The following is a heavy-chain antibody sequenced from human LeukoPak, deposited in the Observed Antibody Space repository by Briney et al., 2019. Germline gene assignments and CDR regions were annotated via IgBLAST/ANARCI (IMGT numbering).Heavy chain of an antibody. Sequence: GASVKVSCKASGYTFTGYYMHWVRQAPGQGLEWMGGIIPIFGTANYEQKFQGRVTITADESTSTAYMELSSLRSEDTAVYYCARDQYQLLTGAFDYWGQGTLVTVSS. CDR1: GYTFTGYY. CDR2: IIPIFGTA. V-gene: IGHV1-69*13. CDR3: ARDQYQLLTGAFDY. J-gene: IGHJ4*02. D-gene: IGHD2-2*01.